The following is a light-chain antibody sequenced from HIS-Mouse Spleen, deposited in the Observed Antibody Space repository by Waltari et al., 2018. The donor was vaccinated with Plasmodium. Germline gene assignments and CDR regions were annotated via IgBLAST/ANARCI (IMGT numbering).Light chain of an antibody. Sequence: DIVMTQSPDSLAVSLGERATINRKSSQSVLYSSNNKNYLAWYQQKPGQPPQLRIYWASTRESGVPDRFSGSGSGTDFTLTISSLQAEDVAVYYCQQYYSTPLTFGGGTKVEIK. CDR2: WAS. J-gene: IGKJ4*01. V-gene: IGKV4-1*01. CDR1: QSVLYSSNNKNY. CDR3: QQYYSTPLT.